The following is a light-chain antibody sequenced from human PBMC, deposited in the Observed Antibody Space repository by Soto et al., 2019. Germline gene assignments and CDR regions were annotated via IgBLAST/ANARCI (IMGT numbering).Light chain of an antibody. CDR3: SSYKSSSTLPYV. V-gene: IGLV2-14*01. J-gene: IGLJ1*01. CDR1: SSDVGGYNL. CDR2: DVN. Sequence: QSALTQPASVSGSPGQSITISCTGTSSDVGGYNLVSWYQQYPDKAPKLMIFDVNTRPSGVSNRFSGYKSGNTASLTISGLQAEDEAEYYCSSYKSSSTLPYVFGTGTKLTVL.